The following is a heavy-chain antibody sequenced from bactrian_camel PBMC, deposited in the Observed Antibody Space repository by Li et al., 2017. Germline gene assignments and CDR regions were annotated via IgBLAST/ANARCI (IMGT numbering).Heavy chain of an antibody. CDR2: IDSGGST. D-gene: IGHD6*01. V-gene: IGHV3S26*01. CDR3: GAGHIAPCATGGIGWYRYAY. Sequence: HVQLVESGGDSVQAGGSLTLSCAASGYTTSRYCMGWFRHGPGKEREGVAVIDSGGSTSYADSVKGRFTISKDNAKTTLYLQMNDLQPEDTAMYYCGAGHIAPCATGGIGWYRYAYRGQGTQVTVS. J-gene: IGHJ4*01. CDR1: GYTTSRYC.